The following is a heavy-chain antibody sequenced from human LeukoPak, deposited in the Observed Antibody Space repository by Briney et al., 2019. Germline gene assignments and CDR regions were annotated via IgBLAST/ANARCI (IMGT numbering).Heavy chain of an antibody. D-gene: IGHD2-21*02. Sequence: ASVRVSCKASGGTFSSYAISWVRQAPGQGLEWMGRIIPILGIANCAQKFQGRVTITADKSTSTAYMELSSLRSEDTAVYYCARDVVVTAAPFDPWGQGTLVTVSS. CDR1: GGTFSSYA. J-gene: IGHJ5*02. CDR3: ARDVVVTAAPFDP. CDR2: IIPILGIA. V-gene: IGHV1-69*04.